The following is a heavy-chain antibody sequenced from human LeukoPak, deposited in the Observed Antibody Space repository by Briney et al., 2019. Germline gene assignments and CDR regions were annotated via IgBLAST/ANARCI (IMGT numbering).Heavy chain of an antibody. CDR1: GFTFSSYS. Sequence: CGALRLSCAASGFTFSSYSMNWVRQASGKGLAWDSYISSCSSTIYYADSVKGRFNISRDNAKNSMYLQMNSLRAEDTAVYYCARVPDYGGNLYYYYYYMDVSGKGTTVTISS. J-gene: IGHJ6*03. D-gene: IGHD4-23*01. CDR2: ISSCSSTI. CDR3: ARVPDYGGNLYYYYYYMDV. V-gene: IGHV3-48*01.